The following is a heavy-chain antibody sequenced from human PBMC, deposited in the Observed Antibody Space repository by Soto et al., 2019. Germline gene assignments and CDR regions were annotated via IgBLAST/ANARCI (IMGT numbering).Heavy chain of an antibody. CDR2: IYPGDSDT. Sequence: GESLKISCKGSGYSFTTYWIGWVLQVPGKGLEWMGIIYPGDSDTRYSPSFQGQVTISADKSISTAYLQWSSLKASDTAMYYCTRQRGSGRFDAFDIWGRGTMVTVSS. J-gene: IGHJ3*02. D-gene: IGHD6-19*01. CDR3: TRQRGSGRFDAFDI. CDR1: GYSFTTYW. V-gene: IGHV5-51*01.